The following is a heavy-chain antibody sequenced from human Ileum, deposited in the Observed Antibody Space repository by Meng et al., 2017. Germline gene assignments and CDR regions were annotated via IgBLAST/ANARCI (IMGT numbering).Heavy chain of an antibody. V-gene: IGHV3-21*01. CDR3: ARDRRFLYYFDY. Sequence: EVRVVEAGGGLVKPGGSLRLSCAASGFTFSSYSMNWVRQAPGKGLEWVSSISSSSSYIYYADSVKGRFTISRDNAKNSLYLQMNSLRAEDTAVYYCARDRRFLYYFDYWGQGTLVTVSS. J-gene: IGHJ4*02. CDR2: ISSSSSYI. CDR1: GFTFSSYS. D-gene: IGHD3-3*01.